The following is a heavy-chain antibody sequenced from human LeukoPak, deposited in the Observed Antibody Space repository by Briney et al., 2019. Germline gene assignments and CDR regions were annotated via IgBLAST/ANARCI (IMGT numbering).Heavy chain of an antibody. J-gene: IGHJ4*02. V-gene: IGHV1-69*05. D-gene: IGHD2-2*01. CDR3: AFSPRGYCSSTSCYGIGY. Sequence: ASVKVSCKASGGTFSSYAISWVRQAPGQGLEWMGGIIPIFGTANYAQKFQGRVTITTDESTSTAYMELSSLRSEDTAVYYCAFSPRGYCSSTSCYGIGYWGQGTLVTVSS. CDR1: GGTFSSYA. CDR2: IIPIFGTA.